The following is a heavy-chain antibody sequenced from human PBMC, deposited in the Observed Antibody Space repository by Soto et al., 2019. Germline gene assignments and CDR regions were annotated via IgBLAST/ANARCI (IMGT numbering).Heavy chain of an antibody. D-gene: IGHD2-21*02. CDR2: INSGGSST. V-gene: IGHV3-74*01. J-gene: IGHJ5*02. CDR1: GFTFSSYW. CDR3: ANSLCGGDCYNWFDP. Sequence: GGSLILSCAASGFTFSSYWMHWVRQAPGKGLVWVSRINSGGSSTSYADSVKGRFTISRDNSKNTLYLQMNSLRAEDTAVYYCANSLCGGDCYNWFDPWGQGTLVTV.